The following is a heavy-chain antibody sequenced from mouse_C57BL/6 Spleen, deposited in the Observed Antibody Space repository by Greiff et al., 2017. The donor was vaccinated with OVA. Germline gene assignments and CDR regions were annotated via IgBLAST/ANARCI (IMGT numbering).Heavy chain of an antibody. J-gene: IGHJ3*01. CDR1: GYTFTSYW. V-gene: IGHV1-53*01. D-gene: IGHD4-1*01. CDR2: INPSNGGT. Sequence: QVQLEQPGTELVKPGASVKLSCKASGYTFTSYWMHWVKQRPGQGLEWIGNINPSNGGTNYNEKFKSKATLTVDKSSSTAYMQLSSLTSEDSAVYYCATPANWDLAWFAYWGQGTLVTVSA. CDR3: ATPANWDLAWFAY.